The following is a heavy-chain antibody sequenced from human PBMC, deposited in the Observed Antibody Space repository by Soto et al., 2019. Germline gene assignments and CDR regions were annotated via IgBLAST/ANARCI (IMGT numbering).Heavy chain of an antibody. V-gene: IGHV4-59*01. Sequence: TSETLSLSCTVSGGSISSYCLSWIRQPPEKGLEWIGYMYNTGSTIYNPSLKRRVTISVDTSKNQFSLKLNSVTAADTAVYYCARDLWGYCGADCYPLDVWGQGTMVTVSS. CDR1: GGSISSYC. J-gene: IGHJ6*02. CDR3: ARDLWGYCGADCYPLDV. CDR2: MYNTGST. D-gene: IGHD2-21*02.